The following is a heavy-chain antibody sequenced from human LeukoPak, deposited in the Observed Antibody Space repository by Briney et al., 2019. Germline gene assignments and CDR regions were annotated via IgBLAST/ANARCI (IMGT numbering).Heavy chain of an antibody. D-gene: IGHD2/OR15-2a*01. CDR2: IGGSGAST. V-gene: IGHV3-23*01. CDR1: GFTFNSYA. Sequence: GGSLRLSCAASGFTFNSYAMSWVRQAPGKGLEWVSGIGGSGASTYYADSVKGRFTISRDNSENTLYLQMHSLRAEDTAVYYCASGGYCKSATSFSPPPSDYWGRGTLVTVS. J-gene: IGHJ4*02. CDR3: ASGGYCKSATSFSPPPSDY.